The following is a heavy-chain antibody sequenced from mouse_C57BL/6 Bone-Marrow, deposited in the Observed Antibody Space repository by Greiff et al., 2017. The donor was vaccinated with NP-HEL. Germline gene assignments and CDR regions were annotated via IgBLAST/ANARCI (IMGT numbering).Heavy chain of an antibody. CDR1: GFTFSSYA. CDR3: ARISHWYFDV. J-gene: IGHJ1*03. V-gene: IGHV5-4*03. CDR2: ISDGGSYT. Sequence: DVKLQESGGGLVKPGGSLKLSCAASGFTFSSYAMSWVRQTPEKRLEWVATISDGGSYTYYPDNVKGRFTISRDNAKNNLYLQMSHLKSEDTAMYYCARISHWYFDVWGTGTTVTVSS.